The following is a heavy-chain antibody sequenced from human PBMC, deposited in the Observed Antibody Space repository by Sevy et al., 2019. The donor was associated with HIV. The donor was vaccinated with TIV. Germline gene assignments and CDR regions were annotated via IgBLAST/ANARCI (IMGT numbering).Heavy chain of an antibody. CDR1: GGSISSGGYY. CDR3: ARGLLLWGQWSIHTDAFDI. J-gene: IGHJ3*02. V-gene: IGHV4-31*03. Sequence: SETLSLTCTVSGGSISSGGYYWSWIRQHPGKGLEWIGYIYYSGSTYDNPSLKSRVTISVDTSKNQFSLKLSSVTAADTAVYYCARGLLLWGQWSIHTDAFDIWGHGTMVTVSS. CDR2: IYYSGST. D-gene: IGHD3-10*01.